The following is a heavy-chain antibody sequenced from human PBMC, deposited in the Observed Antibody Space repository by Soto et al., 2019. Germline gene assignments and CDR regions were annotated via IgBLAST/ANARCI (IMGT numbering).Heavy chain of an antibody. V-gene: IGHV4-59*08. Sequence: SETVSLTCTVSGGCISSYYWSWIRQPPGKGLEWIGYIYYSGSTNYNPSLKSRVTISVDTSKNQFSLKLSSVTAADTAVYYCARRWGRTFDYWGQGTLVTVSS. CDR3: ARRWGRTFDY. CDR1: GGCISSYY. J-gene: IGHJ4*02. CDR2: IYYSGST. D-gene: IGHD7-27*01.